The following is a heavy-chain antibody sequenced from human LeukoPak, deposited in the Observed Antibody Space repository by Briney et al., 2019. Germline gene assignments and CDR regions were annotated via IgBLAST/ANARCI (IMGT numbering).Heavy chain of an antibody. J-gene: IGHJ6*03. Sequence: QPSETLSLTCTVSGGSISSGSYYWSWIRQPAGKGLEWIGRIYTSGSTNYNPSLKSRVTISVDTSKNQFSLKLSSVTAADMAVYYCARDEGPIAARNYYYYYMDVWGKGTTVTVSS. V-gene: IGHV4-61*02. CDR2: IYTSGST. CDR3: ARDEGPIAARNYYYYYMDV. D-gene: IGHD6-6*01. CDR1: GGSISSGSYY.